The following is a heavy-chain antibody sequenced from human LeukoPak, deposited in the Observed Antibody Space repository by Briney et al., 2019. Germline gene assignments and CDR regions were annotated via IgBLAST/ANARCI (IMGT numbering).Heavy chain of an antibody. V-gene: IGHV5-51*01. D-gene: IGHD3-10*01. J-gene: IGHJ3*02. Sequence: GESLKISCKGSGYSFTSYWIGWVRQMPGKGLEWMGIIYPCDSDTRYSPSFQGQVTISADKPISTAYLQWSSLKASDTAMYYCARYRVGFRDAFDIWGQGTMVTVSS. CDR1: GYSFTSYW. CDR3: ARYRVGFRDAFDI. CDR2: IYPCDSDT.